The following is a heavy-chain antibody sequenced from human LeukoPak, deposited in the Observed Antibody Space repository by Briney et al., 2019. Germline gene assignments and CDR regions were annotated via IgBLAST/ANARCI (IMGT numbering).Heavy chain of an antibody. Sequence: GGSLRLSCAASGFTFSRYDMSRVRQAPGKGLECLSALSGSGGSTYYADSVKGRFTISRDNSKDTLYLQMNSLRAEDTAVYYRANETRIAAAGSDSWGQGPLVTVSS. CDR1: GFTFSRYD. V-gene: IGHV3-23*01. CDR2: LSGSGGST. J-gene: IGHJ4*02. CDR3: ANETRIAAAGSDS. D-gene: IGHD6-13*01.